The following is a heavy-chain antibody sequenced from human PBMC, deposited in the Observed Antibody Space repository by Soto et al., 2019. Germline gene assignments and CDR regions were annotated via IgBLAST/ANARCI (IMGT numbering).Heavy chain of an antibody. CDR1: GFTFSSYW. D-gene: IGHD6-19*01. CDR3: TRTSSGWTLFDY. CDR2: INSDGSST. Sequence: GGSLRLSCAASGFTFSSYWMHWVRQAPGKGLVWVSRINSDGSSTSYADSVKGRFTISRDNAKNTLYLQMNSLRAEDTAVYYCTRTSSGWTLFDYWGQGTLVTVS. V-gene: IGHV3-74*01. J-gene: IGHJ4*02.